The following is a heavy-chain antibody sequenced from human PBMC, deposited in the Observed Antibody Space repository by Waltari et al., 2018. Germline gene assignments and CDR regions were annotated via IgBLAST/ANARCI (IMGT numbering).Heavy chain of an antibody. V-gene: IGHV3-33*01. CDR1: GFTFDSYG. CDR2: IWFDGRAK. CDR3: ARDMHSSSSALGWLDP. D-gene: IGHD6-6*01. Sequence: QVQLVESGGGVVQSGRALRLSWVASGFTFDSYGMHWVGQAPGEAVEWGALIWFDGRAKYYADSVKGRFTVSRDNSKNTFYLQLNSLRAEDTAVYYCARDMHSSSSALGWLDPWGQGTLVTVSS. J-gene: IGHJ5*02.